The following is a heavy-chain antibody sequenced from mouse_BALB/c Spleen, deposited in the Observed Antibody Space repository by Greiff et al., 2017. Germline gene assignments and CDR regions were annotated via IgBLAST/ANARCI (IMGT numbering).Heavy chain of an antibody. CDR2: INSNGGSP. CDR1: GFTFSSYG. Sequence: EVQRVESGGGLVQPGGSLKLPCAAPGFTFSSYGLSWVRQTPDKRPELVATINSNGGSPYYPDSVKGRFTISRDNAKNTLYLQMSSMKSEDTSMYCCTREKRDDGGYESMDYWGQGTSVTVSA. CDR3: TREKRDDGGYESMDY. V-gene: IGHV5-6-3*01. D-gene: IGHD2-2*01. J-gene: IGHJ4*01.